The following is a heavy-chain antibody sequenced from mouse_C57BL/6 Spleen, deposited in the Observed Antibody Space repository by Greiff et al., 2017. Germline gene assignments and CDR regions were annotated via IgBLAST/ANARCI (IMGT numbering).Heavy chain of an antibody. CDR3: ARGERREGAMDY. CDR2: INPSTGGT. CDR1: GYSFTGYY. J-gene: IGHJ4*01. V-gene: IGHV1-42*01. Sequence: EVQVVVSGPELVKPGASVKISCKASGYSFTGYYMNWVKQSPEKSLEWIGEINPSTGGTTYNQKFKAKATLTVDKSSSTAYMQLKSLTSEDSAVYYCARGERREGAMDYWGQGTSVTVSS.